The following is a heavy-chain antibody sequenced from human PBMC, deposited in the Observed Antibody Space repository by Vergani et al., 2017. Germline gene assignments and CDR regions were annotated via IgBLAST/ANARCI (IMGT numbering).Heavy chain of an antibody. J-gene: IGHJ4*02. CDR1: GGSFSGYY. V-gene: IGHV4-34*01. D-gene: IGHD3-10*01. CDR3: ARERWYYGYFDY. CDR2: IHHSGST. Sequence: QVQLQQWGAGLLKPSETLSLTCAVSGGSFSGYYWSWIPQPPVKGLAWIGEIHHSGSTNYNPSLKSRVTIAVDTSKNQFSLKLSSVTAAETAVYYCARERWYYGYFDYWGEGTLVTVSS.